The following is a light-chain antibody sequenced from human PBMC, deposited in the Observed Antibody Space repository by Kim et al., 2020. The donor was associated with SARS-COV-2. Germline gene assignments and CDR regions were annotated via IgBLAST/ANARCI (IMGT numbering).Light chain of an antibody. CDR2: DAS. J-gene: IGKJ2*03. CDR1: RSVSSY. V-gene: IGKV3-11*01. CDR3: QQRSNWPLYS. Sequence: LSPGERATLSCRASRSVSSYLAWYQQKPGQAPRLLIYDASNRATGIPARFSGSGSGTDFTLTISSLEPEDFAVYYCQQRSNWPLYSFGQGTKLEI.